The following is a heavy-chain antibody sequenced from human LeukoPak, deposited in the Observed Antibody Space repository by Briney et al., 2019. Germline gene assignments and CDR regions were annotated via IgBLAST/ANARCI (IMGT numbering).Heavy chain of an antibody. CDR1: GFTFTSSA. CDR3: AADIDSSGLDY. D-gene: IGHD6-19*01. Sequence: AASVKVSCKASGFTFTSSAVQWVRQARGQRLEWIGWIDVGSGNTNYAQKFQERVTITRDMSTSTAYMELSSLRSEDTAVYYCAADIDSSGLDYWGQGTLVTVSS. J-gene: IGHJ4*02. CDR2: IDVGSGNT. V-gene: IGHV1-58*01.